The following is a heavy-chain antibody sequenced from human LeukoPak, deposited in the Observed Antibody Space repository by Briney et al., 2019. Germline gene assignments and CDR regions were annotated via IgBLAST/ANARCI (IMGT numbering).Heavy chain of an antibody. CDR3: AKDDVDTAMVPTDY. V-gene: IGHV3-23*01. D-gene: IGHD5-18*01. J-gene: IGHJ4*02. CDR2: ISGSGGST. CDR1: GFTFNSYA. Sequence: PGGSLRLSCAASGFTFNSYAMSWVRQAPGKGLEWVSAISGSGGSTYYADSVKGRFTISRDNSKNTLYLRMNSLRAEDTAVYYCAKDDVDTAMVPTDYWGQGTLVTVSS.